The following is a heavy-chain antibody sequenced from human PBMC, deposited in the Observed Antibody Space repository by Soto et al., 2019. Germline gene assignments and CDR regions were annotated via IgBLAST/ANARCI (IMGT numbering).Heavy chain of an antibody. J-gene: IGHJ4*02. D-gene: IGHD2-2*01. CDR1: GGSFSGYY. CDR2: INHSGST. Sequence: SETLSLTCAVYGGSFSGYYWSWIRQPPGKGLEWIGEINHSGSTNYNPSLKSRVTISVDTSKNQFSLKLSSVTAADTAVYYCAREVVVVPAAMIPGGIDYWGQGTLVTVSS. V-gene: IGHV4-34*01. CDR3: AREVVVVPAAMIPGGIDY.